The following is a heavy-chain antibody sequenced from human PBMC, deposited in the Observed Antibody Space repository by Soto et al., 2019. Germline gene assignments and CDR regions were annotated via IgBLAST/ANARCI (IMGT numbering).Heavy chain of an antibody. CDR3: AKDVVRGYSISTSCYAGNVY. Sequence: EVQLLESGGGLVQPGGSLRLSCAASGFTFSSYAMSWVRQAPGKGLEWVSAISGSGGSTYYADSVKGRFTISRDNSKNTLYLQMNSLRAEDTAVYYCAKDVVRGYSISTSCYAGNVYWGQGTLVTVSS. J-gene: IGHJ4*02. CDR1: GFTFSSYA. CDR2: ISGSGGST. V-gene: IGHV3-23*01. D-gene: IGHD2-2*01.